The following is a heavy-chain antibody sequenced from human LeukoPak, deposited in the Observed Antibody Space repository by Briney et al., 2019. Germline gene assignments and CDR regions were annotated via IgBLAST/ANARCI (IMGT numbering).Heavy chain of an antibody. D-gene: IGHD2-2*02. V-gene: IGHV3-30*04. J-gene: IGHJ4*02. CDR1: GYTLTELS. Sequence: RVSCKVSGYTLTELSMHWVRQAPGKGLEWVAVISYDGSNKYYADSVKGRFTISRDNSKNTLYLQMNSLRAEDTAVYYCAKDSCSSTSCYIVESFDYWGQGTLVTVSS. CDR2: ISYDGSNK. CDR3: AKDSCSSTSCYIVESFDY.